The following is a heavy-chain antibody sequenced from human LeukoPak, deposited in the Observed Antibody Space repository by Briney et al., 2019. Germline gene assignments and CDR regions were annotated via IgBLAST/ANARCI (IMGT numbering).Heavy chain of an antibody. J-gene: IGHJ3*02. CDR2: INHSGST. Sequence: SETLSLTCAVYGGSFSGYYWSWIRQPPGKGLEWIGEINHSGSTNYNPSLKSRVTISVDTSKNQFSLELSSVTAADTAVYYCARVLTYSSGWYVSPPAFDIWGQGTMVTVSS. CDR1: GGSFSGYY. CDR3: ARVLTYSSGWYVSPPAFDI. D-gene: IGHD6-19*01. V-gene: IGHV4-34*01.